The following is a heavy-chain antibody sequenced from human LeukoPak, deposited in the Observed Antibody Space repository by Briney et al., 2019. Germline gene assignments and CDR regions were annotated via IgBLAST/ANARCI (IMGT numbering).Heavy chain of an antibody. J-gene: IGHJ6*03. V-gene: IGHV4-34*01. D-gene: IGHD6-19*01. CDR2: INHSGST. CDR1: GGSFSGYY. Sequence: SETLSLTCAVYGGSFSGYYWSWIRQPPGKGLEWIGEINHSGSTNYNPSLKSRVTISVDTSKNQFSLKLSSVTAADTAVYYCARHPLQQWLVQSDYYYYMDVWGKGTTVTISS. CDR3: ARHPLQQWLVQSDYYYYMDV.